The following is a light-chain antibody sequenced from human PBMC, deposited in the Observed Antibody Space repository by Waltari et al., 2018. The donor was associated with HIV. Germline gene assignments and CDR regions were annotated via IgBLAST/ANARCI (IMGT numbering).Light chain of an antibody. V-gene: IGLV2-8*01. J-gene: IGLJ3*02. Sequence: QSALTQPPSASGSLGQSVTISCTGSSSAIGDYDFVSWFQQHPHSAPKLLLYEVTRRPSTVSDRFSGSRSGNTAFLTVAGLQPDDEATYFCSSYGDSLRVLFGGGTNVTVL. CDR1: SSAIGDYDF. CDR2: EVT. CDR3: SSYGDSLRVL.